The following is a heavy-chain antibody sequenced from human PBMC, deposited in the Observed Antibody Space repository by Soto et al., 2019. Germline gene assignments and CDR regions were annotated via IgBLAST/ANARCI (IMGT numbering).Heavy chain of an antibody. CDR3: AKDHVVVVAATPDAFDI. J-gene: IGHJ3*02. Sequence: GGSLRLSCAASGFTFSSYAMSWVRQAPGKGLEWVSAISGIGGSTYYADSVKGRFTISRDNSKNTLYLQMNSLRAEDTAVYYCAKDHVVVVAATPDAFDIWGQGTMVTVSS. D-gene: IGHD2-15*01. CDR1: GFTFSSYA. CDR2: ISGIGGST. V-gene: IGHV3-23*01.